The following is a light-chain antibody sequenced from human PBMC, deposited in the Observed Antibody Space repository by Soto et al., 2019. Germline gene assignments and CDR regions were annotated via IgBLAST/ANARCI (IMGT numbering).Light chain of an antibody. J-gene: IGKJ2*01. CDR2: AAS. CDR3: QQSLGIPYT. V-gene: IGKV1-39*01. Sequence: DIQMTQSPSALSASVGDRVTITCRASETISTYLNWYQQKPGKAPKLLIYAASTLQSGVPSRFSGSGSGTDFTLTISSRQPEDFATYYFQQSLGIPYTFGQGTRLEIK. CDR1: ETISTY.